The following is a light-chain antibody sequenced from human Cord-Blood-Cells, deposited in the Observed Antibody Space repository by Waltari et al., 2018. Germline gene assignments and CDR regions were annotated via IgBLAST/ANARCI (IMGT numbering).Light chain of an antibody. J-gene: IGLJ1*01. CDR2: EVS. CDR1: SSDVGGVNL. Sequence: QSALTQPPHASGSPGQPVTISCTGPSSDVGGVNLVSWYQQHPGKAPKLMIYEVSKRPSGVPDRYSGSKSGNTASLTVSGLQAEDEADYYCSSYAGSNNFVFGTGTKITVL. CDR3: SSYAGSNNFV. V-gene: IGLV2-8*01.